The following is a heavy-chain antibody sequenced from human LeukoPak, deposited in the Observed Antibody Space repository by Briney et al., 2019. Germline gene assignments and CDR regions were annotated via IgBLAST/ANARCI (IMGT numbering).Heavy chain of an antibody. Sequence: SQTLSVTCTVSGGSISSGGYYWSWIRQHPRKGLEWIGYIYYSGSTYYNPSLKSRVTISVDTSKNQFSLKLSSVTAADTAVYYCARLPYCSGGSCRSYYYYGMDVWGQGTTVTVSS. CDR2: IYYSGST. D-gene: IGHD2-15*01. CDR3: ARLPYCSGGSCRSYYYYGMDV. V-gene: IGHV4-31*03. CDR1: GGSISSGGYY. J-gene: IGHJ6*02.